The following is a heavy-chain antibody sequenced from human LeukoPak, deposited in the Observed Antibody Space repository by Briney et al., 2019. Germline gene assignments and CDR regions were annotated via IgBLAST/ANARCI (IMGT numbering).Heavy chain of an antibody. V-gene: IGHV1-8*01. J-gene: IGHJ6*02. CDR1: GYTFTSYD. CDR3: ARDPRPTYYYYYAMDV. Sequence: ASVKVSCKASGYTFTSYDINWVRQATGQGLEWMGWMNPNSGNTGCAQKFQGRVTITRDTSASTTYMELSSLSSEDTAVYYCARDPRPTYYYYYAMDVWGQGTTVTVSS. CDR2: MNPNSGNT. D-gene: IGHD4-11*01.